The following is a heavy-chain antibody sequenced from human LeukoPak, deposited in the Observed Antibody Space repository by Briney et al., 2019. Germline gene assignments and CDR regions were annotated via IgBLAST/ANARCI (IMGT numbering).Heavy chain of an antibody. Sequence: PGASLRLSCAASGFTFSTYAMSWVRQAPGKGLGWVSVISGSGGYTDYADSVKGRFTISRDNSKNTLYLQMNSLRAEDTAVYYCAKDGSYYNFDYWGQGTLVTVSP. V-gene: IGHV3-23*01. CDR3: AKDGSYYNFDY. J-gene: IGHJ4*02. D-gene: IGHD3-10*01. CDR1: GFTFSTYA. CDR2: ISGSGGYT.